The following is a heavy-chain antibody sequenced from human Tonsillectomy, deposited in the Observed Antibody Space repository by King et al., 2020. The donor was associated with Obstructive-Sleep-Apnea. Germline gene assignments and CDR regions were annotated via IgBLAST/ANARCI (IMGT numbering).Heavy chain of an antibody. Sequence: VQLQQWGAGLLKPSETLSLTCAVYGGSFCGYYWSWIRQPPGKGLEWIGEINHSVSTNYKPSLKSRVTISVDTSKNQFSLKLSSVTAADTAVYYCARGPAFLTGLSSCAFDIWGQGTMVTVSS. J-gene: IGHJ3*02. D-gene: IGHD3-9*01. V-gene: IGHV4-34*01. CDR1: GGSFCGYY. CDR2: INHSVST. CDR3: ARGPAFLTGLSSCAFDI.